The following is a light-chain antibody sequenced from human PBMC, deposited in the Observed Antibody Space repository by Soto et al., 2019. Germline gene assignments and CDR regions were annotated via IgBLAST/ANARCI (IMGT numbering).Light chain of an antibody. J-gene: IGKJ1*01. CDR1: QNINSW. CDR3: QQFHSFSRT. Sequence: DIHITHSPSTLSSSVLDIFTITCLASQNINSWLAWYQQKPGKAPNLLIYDASTLESGVPSRFSGSGSGTEFTLTISSLQPEDFATYYCQQFHSFSRTFGQGTKVDIK. V-gene: IGKV1-5*01. CDR2: DAS.